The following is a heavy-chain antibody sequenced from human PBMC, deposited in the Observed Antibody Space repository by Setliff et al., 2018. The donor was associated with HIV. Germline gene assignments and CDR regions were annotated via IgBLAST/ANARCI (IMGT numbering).Heavy chain of an antibody. V-gene: IGHV4-61*02. J-gene: IGHJ3*01. CDR3: ARPAGKGGYYWDDAFDL. CDR2: IYSSGST. Sequence: SETLSLTCTVSGGSISSGSYYWSWIRQPAGKGLEWIGRIYSSGSTNYNPSLKSRVSMSVDTSKNQISLKVESVTAADTAVYYCARPAGKGGYYWDDAFDLRGQGTMVTVSS. D-gene: IGHD1-26*01. CDR1: GGSISSGSYY.